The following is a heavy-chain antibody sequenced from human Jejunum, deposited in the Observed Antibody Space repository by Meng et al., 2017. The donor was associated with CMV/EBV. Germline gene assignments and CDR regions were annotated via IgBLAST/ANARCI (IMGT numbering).Heavy chain of an antibody. CDR3: ASGGYYDLWSGYQMPHS. CDR1: FTVSSEA. J-gene: IGHJ4*02. Sequence: FTVSSEAMSWLRQAPGKGLEWVSAISYSGNTAYYADSVKGRFTISRDNSKNTLYLQMNSLRADDTAVYYCASGGYYDLWSGYQMPHSWGQGTLVTVSS. CDR2: ISYSGNTA. D-gene: IGHD3-3*01. V-gene: IGHV3-23*01.